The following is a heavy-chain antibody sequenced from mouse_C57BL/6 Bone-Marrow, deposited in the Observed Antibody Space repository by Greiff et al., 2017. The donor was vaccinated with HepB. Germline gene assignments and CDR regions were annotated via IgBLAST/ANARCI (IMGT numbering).Heavy chain of an antibody. J-gene: IGHJ4*01. CDR3: TRDRLATVVSSYAMDY. CDR1: GFTFSSYA. Sequence: EVKLMDSGEGLVKPGGSLKLSCAASGFTFSSYAMSWVRQTPEKRLEWVAYISSGGDYIYYADTVKGRFTISRDNARNTLYLQMSSLKSEDTAMYYCTRDRLATVVSSYAMDYWGQGTSVTVSS. V-gene: IGHV5-9-1*02. D-gene: IGHD1-1*01. CDR2: ISSGGDYI.